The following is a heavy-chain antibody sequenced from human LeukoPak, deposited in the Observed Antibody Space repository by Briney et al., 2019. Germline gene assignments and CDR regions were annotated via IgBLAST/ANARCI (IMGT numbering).Heavy chain of an antibody. CDR2: INHSGST. J-gene: IGHJ5*02. D-gene: IGHD2-2*01. CDR3: ARGGRVVPAAISWFDP. CDR1: GFTFSNAW. Sequence: PGGSLRLSCAASGFTFSNAWMNWVRQAPGKGLEWIGEINHSGSTNYNPSLKSRVTISVDTSKNQFSLKLSSVTAADTAVYYCARGGRVVPAAISWFDPWGQGTLVTVSS. V-gene: IGHV4-34*01.